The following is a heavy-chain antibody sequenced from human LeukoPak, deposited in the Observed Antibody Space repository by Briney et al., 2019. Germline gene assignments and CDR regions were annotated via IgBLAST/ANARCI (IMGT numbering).Heavy chain of an antibody. CDR2: IYYSGST. CDR3: ARAALYTVDY. CDR1: GGSISSSSYY. Sequence: PSETLSLTCTVSGGSISSSSYYWGWIRQPPGKGLEWIGSIYYSGSTYHNPSLKSRVTISVDTSKNQFSLKLSSVTAADTAVYYCARAALYTVDYWGQGTLVTVSS. D-gene: IGHD3-10*01. J-gene: IGHJ4*02. V-gene: IGHV4-39*07.